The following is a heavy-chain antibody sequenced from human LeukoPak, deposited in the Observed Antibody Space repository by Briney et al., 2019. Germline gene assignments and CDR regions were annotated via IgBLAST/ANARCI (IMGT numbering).Heavy chain of an antibody. D-gene: IGHD3-10*01. Sequence: SETLSLTCTVSSGPLSTSNYYWGWVRQPPGKALEWLGNIFYSGSTYYNPSLKSRVTISVDTSKNQFSLKLSSVTAADTAVYYCARLRSLWFGELLPRNWFDPWGQGTLVTVSS. V-gene: IGHV4-39*07. CDR3: ARLRSLWFGELLPRNWFDP. J-gene: IGHJ5*02. CDR1: SGPLSTSNYY. CDR2: IFYSGST.